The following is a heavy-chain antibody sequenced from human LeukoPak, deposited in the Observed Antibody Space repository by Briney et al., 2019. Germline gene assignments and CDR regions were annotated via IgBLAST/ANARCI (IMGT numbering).Heavy chain of an antibody. D-gene: IGHD7-27*01. CDR3: AKTHWGAFDI. Sequence: GGSLRLSCAASGFSFNIYDMTWVRQAPGKGLEWVSHISGSGGNTYYADSVAGRFTISRDNPKNTLFLQMDSLRADDTAIYYCAKTHWGAFDIWGQGTMVAVSS. V-gene: IGHV3-23*01. CDR1: GFSFNIYD. J-gene: IGHJ3*02. CDR2: ISGSGGNT.